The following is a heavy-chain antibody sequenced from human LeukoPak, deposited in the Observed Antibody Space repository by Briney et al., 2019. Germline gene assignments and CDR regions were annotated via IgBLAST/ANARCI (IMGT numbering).Heavy chain of an antibody. J-gene: IGHJ4*02. Sequence: GRSLRLSCAASGFTSSTFPMHWVGQAPAKGLEWVAVISYDGSNKYYADSVKGRFTISRDNSENTLYLQMNSLRAEDTALYYCARGPYGSDILTGYYNYWGQGTLVTVSS. V-gene: IGHV3-30*04. CDR1: GFTSSTFP. CDR3: ARGPYGSDILTGYYNY. CDR2: ISYDGSNK. D-gene: IGHD3-9*01.